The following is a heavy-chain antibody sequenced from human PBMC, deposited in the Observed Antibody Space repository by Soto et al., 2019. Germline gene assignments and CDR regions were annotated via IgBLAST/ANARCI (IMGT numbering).Heavy chain of an antibody. CDR3: ARSPPHTYVYAFDI. CDR1: GYTFTSYG. V-gene: IGHV1-18*01. Sequence: ASVKVSXKASGYTFTSYGISWVRQAPGQGLEWMGWISAYNGNTNYAQKLQGRVTMTTDTSTSTAYMELRSLRSDDTAVYYCARSPPHTYVYAFDIWGQGTMVTVSS. D-gene: IGHD5-12*01. CDR2: ISAYNGNT. J-gene: IGHJ3*02.